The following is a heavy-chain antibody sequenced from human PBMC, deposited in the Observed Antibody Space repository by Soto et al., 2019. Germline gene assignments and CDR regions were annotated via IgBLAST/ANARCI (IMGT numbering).Heavy chain of an antibody. CDR1: GGSVSSGSYY. Sequence: SETLSLTCTVSGGSVSSGSYYWSWIRQPPGKGLEWIGYIYYSGSTNYNPSLKSRVTISVDTSKNQFSLKLSSVTAADTAVYYCARAYSSGWYASYYYYYGMYVWGQVTTVTVS. CDR3: ARAYSSGWYASYYYYYGMYV. V-gene: IGHV4-61*01. D-gene: IGHD6-19*01. CDR2: IYYSGST. J-gene: IGHJ6*02.